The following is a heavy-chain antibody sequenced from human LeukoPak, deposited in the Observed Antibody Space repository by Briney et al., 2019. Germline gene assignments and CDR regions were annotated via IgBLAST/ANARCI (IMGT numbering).Heavy chain of an antibody. D-gene: IGHD3-10*01. CDR3: ATYGSGRKIPPFDY. J-gene: IGHJ4*02. Sequence: RASVKVSCKASGGTFSSYAISWVRQAPGQGLEWMGGIIPIFGTANYAQKFQGRVTMTEDTSTDTAYMELSSLRSEDTAVYYCATYGSGRKIPPFDYWGQGTLVTVSS. V-gene: IGHV1-69*06. CDR1: GGTFSSYA. CDR2: IIPIFGTA.